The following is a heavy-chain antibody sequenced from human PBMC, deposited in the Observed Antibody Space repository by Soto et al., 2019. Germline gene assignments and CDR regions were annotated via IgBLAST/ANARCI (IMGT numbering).Heavy chain of an antibody. J-gene: IGHJ3*02. CDR2: VYYGGAIFYSGNI. V-gene: IGHV4-39*01. Sequence: SETLSLTXTVSGDSISSSNSHWGWTRQPPGKGLEYIGSVYYGGAIFYSGNIYYNPSLKSRVTISVDTSKNQFSLRLSSVTAADTGVYYCVRYDRINMKPYSPEGFHIWGQGTMVTVSS. CDR1: GDSISSSNSH. D-gene: IGHD3-3*02. CDR3: VRYDRINMKPYSPEGFHI.